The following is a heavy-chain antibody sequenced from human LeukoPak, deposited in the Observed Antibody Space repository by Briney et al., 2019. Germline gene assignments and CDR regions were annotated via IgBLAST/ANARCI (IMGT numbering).Heavy chain of an antibody. V-gene: IGHV3-30*02. CDR3: AKDLDIVVVPAASGAFDI. CDR1: GFTFSSYG. J-gene: IGHJ3*02. D-gene: IGHD2-2*03. Sequence: GGSLRLSCAASGFTFSSYGMHWVRQAPGKGLEWVAFIRYDGSNKYYADSVKGRFTISRDNSKNTLYLQMNSLRAEDTAVYYCAKDLDIVVVPAASGAFDIWGQGTMVTVSS. CDR2: IRYDGSNK.